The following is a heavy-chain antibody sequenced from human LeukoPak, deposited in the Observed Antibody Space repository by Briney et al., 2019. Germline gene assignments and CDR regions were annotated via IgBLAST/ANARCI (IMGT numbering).Heavy chain of an antibody. CDR1: GDAFTGYY. D-gene: IGHD3-16*02. J-gene: IGHJ4*02. CDR2: ISAYNGNT. V-gene: IGHV1-18*04. CDR3: ARVLYVWGSYRYFDY. Sequence: ASVKVSCKASGDAFTGYYMHWVRQAPGQGLEWMGWISAYNGNTNYAQKLQGRVTMTTDTSTSTAYMELRSLRSDDTAVYYCARVLYVWGSYRYFDYWGQGTLVTVSS.